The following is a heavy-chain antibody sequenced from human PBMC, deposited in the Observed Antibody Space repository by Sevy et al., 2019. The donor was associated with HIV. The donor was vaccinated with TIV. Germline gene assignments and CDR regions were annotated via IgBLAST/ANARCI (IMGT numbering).Heavy chain of an antibody. V-gene: IGHV3-23*01. J-gene: IGHJ4*02. CDR3: AKGRQLVSGRFGTYFDS. CDR2: VSGVVIPHTTQTT. CDR1: GFTFSRFG. Sequence: GGSLRLSCVASGFTFSRFGMTWVRQVPGKGLEWVSTVSGVVIPHTTQTTYYADSVKGRFTTSRDNSKDSQFLQMNSLRADDTAVYFCAKGRQLVSGRFGTYFDSWGQGILVTVSS. D-gene: IGHD6-13*01.